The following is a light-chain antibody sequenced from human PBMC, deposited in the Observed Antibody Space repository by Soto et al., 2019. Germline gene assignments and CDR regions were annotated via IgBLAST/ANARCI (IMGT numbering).Light chain of an antibody. CDR3: QQYNNWLWT. CDR2: GAS. J-gene: IGKJ1*01. V-gene: IGKV3-15*01. Sequence: EVVLTQSPDTLSLSPGETATLSCRASQSVDRYVAWYQQKPGQAPRLLIYGASTRATGIPARFSGSGSGTEFTLTISSLQSEDFAVYYCQQYNNWLWTFGQGTKVDIK. CDR1: QSVDRY.